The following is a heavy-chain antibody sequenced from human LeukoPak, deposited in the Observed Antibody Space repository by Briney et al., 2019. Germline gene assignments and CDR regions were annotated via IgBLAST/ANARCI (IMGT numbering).Heavy chain of an antibody. V-gene: IGHV4-39*01. D-gene: IGHD5-18*01. CDR3: ARPRAYSYGYLDY. J-gene: IGHJ4*02. CDR1: GGSISSIGFD. CDR2: IYHSGSS. Sequence: SETLSLTCTASGGSISSIGFDWGWIRQPPGKGLEWIGSIYHSGSSYYNPSLKSRVTISVDTSKNQFTLKWSSVTAADTAVNYSARPRAYSYGYLDYWGQGTLVTVSS.